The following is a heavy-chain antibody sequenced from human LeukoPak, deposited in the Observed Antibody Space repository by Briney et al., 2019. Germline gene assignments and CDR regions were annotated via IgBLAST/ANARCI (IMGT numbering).Heavy chain of an antibody. V-gene: IGHV4-39*07. D-gene: IGHD3-22*01. CDR1: GGSISSSSYY. CDR2: IYYSGST. CDR3: ARDLTSVIVVGAFDI. Sequence: SETLSLTCTVSGGSISSSSYYWGWIRQPPGKGLEWIGSIYYSGSTYYNPSLKSRVTISVDTSKNQFSLKVTSVTAADTAVYYCARDLTSVIVVGAFDIWGQGTMVTVSS. J-gene: IGHJ3*02.